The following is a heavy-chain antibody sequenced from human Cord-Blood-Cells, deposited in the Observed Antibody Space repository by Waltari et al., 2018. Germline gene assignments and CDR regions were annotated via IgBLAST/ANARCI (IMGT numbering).Heavy chain of an antibody. Sequence: QVQLQQWGAGLLKPSETLSLTCAVYGGSFSGYYWSWIRQPPGKGLEWIGEINHSGSTNYNPSLKSRVTISVDTSKNQFSLKLSSVTAADTAVYYYARHAIRTFDYWGQGTLVTVSS. V-gene: IGHV4-34*01. D-gene: IGHD2-8*01. J-gene: IGHJ4*02. CDR3: ARHAIRTFDY. CDR2: INHSGST. CDR1: GGSFSGYY.